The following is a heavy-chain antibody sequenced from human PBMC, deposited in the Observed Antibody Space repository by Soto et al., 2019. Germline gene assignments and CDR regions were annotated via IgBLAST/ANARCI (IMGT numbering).Heavy chain of an antibody. D-gene: IGHD3-9*01. Sequence: SETLSLTCAVYGGSLSGYYWTWVRQPPGRGPEWIGEINDGGRTFYNAALKSRVTMSVDTSKSQFSLTLTSVTAADTAVYFCARGGAGPRLRYWGQGTLVTVSS. CDR2: INDGGRT. CDR3: ARGGAGPRLRY. CDR1: GGSLSGYY. J-gene: IGHJ4*02. V-gene: IGHV4-34*01.